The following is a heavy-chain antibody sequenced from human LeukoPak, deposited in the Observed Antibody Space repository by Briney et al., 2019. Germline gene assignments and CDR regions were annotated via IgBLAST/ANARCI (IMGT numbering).Heavy chain of an antibody. J-gene: IGHJ6*02. V-gene: IGHV3-66*01. CDR1: GFTVSSNY. CDR3: ARDRVLGIAAAAPNYYYYGMDV. D-gene: IGHD6-13*01. CDR2: IYSGGST. Sequence: PGGSLRLSCAASGFTVSSNYMSWARQAPGKGLEWVSVIYSGGSTYYADSVKGRFTISRDNSKNTLYLQMNSLRAEDTAVYYCARDRVLGIAAAAPNYYYYGMDVWGQGTTVTVSS.